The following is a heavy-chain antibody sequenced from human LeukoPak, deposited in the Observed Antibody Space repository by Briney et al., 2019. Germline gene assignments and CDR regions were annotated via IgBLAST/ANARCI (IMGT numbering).Heavy chain of an antibody. V-gene: IGHV3-30-3*01. J-gene: IGHJ4*02. CDR3: ARGTANLDYFAY. CDR1: GFTFSSYA. Sequence: GGSLRLSCAVSGFTFSSYAMHWVRQAPGKGLEWVAVISYDGSNKYYADSVKGRFTISRDNSKNTPYLQMNSLRAEDTAVYYCARGTANLDYFAYCGQGTLVTVSS. CDR2: ISYDGSNK. D-gene: IGHD2-21*02.